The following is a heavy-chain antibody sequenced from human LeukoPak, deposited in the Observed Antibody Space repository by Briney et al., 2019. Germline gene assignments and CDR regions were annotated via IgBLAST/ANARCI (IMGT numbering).Heavy chain of an antibody. J-gene: IGHJ4*02. D-gene: IGHD1-26*01. CDR2: IKQDGSEK. Sequence: GGSLRLSCAASGFTFSTYWMSWVRQAPGKGLEWVANIKQDGSEKYYVDSVKGRFTIARDNGINSLYLQMNSLTAEDTAVYYCARGIGATSLYWGQGTLVTVSS. CDR1: GFTFSTYW. V-gene: IGHV3-7*01. CDR3: ARGIGATSLY.